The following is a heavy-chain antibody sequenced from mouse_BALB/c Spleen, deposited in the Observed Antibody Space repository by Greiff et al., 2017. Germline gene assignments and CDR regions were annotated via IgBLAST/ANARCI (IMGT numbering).Heavy chain of an antibody. CDR1: GFNIKDTY. D-gene: IGHD2-1*01. CDR3: AREEIYYGNYAAY. V-gene: IGHV14-3*02. J-gene: IGHJ3*01. Sequence: VQLQQSGAELVKPGASVKLSCTASGFNIKDTYMHWVKQRPEQGLEWIGRIDPANGNTKYDPKFQGKATITADTSSNTAYLQLSSLTSEDTAVYYCAREEIYYGNYAAYWGQGTLVTVSA. CDR2: IDPANGNT.